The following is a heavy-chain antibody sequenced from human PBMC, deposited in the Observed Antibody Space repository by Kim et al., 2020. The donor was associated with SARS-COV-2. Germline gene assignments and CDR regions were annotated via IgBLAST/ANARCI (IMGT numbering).Heavy chain of an antibody. V-gene: IGHV1-46*01. Sequence: FQGTRTIDRDTSTSTVYMELSSLRSEDTAVYYCARDRGGGWYIFDYWGQGTLVTVSS. D-gene: IGHD6-19*01. CDR3: ARDRGGGWYIFDY. J-gene: IGHJ4*02.